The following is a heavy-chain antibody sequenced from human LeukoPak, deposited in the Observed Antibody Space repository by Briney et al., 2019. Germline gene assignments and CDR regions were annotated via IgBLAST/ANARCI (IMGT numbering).Heavy chain of an antibody. J-gene: IGHJ6*03. Sequence: GGALRLSCAASGFSFNNYGMHWVREAPGKGVGWVAFIRYNGNNQYYADSVKGRFTISRANSKNTLYLQMNSLKGDDTAVYDCAKDSAFYYIDFWGKGTTVIISS. CDR2: IRYNGNNQ. V-gene: IGHV3-30*02. CDR3: AKDSAFYYIDF. D-gene: IGHD3-10*01. CDR1: GFSFNNYG.